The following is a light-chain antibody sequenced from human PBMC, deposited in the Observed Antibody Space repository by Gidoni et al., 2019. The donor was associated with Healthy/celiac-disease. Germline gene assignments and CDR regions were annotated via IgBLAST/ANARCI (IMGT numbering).Light chain of an antibody. Sequence: DIVMTQSPDSLAVSLGERATINCKSSQSVLYSSNNKNYLAWYQQKPGQPPKLLISWASTRESGVPDRFSGSGSGTDFTLTISSLLAEDVAVYYCQQYYSTPPAFGHGTKVEIK. CDR3: QQYYSTPPA. CDR2: WAS. CDR1: QSVLYSSNNKNY. V-gene: IGKV4-1*01. J-gene: IGKJ1*01.